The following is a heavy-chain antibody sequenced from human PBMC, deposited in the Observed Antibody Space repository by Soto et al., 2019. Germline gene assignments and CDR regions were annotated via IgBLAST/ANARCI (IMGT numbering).Heavy chain of an antibody. CDR1: GFTFSSYA. J-gene: IGHJ4*02. Sequence: GGSLRLSCAASGFTFSSYAMHWVRQAPGKGLEWVAVISYDGSNKYYADSVKGRFTISRDNSKNTLYLQMNSLRAEDTAVYYCARDHLLAVAGTLDYWGQGTLVTVSS. D-gene: IGHD6-19*01. V-gene: IGHV3-30-3*01. CDR2: ISYDGSNK. CDR3: ARDHLLAVAGTLDY.